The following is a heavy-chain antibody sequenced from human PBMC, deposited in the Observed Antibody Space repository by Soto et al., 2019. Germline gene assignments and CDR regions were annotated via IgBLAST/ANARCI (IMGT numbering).Heavy chain of an antibody. D-gene: IGHD6-13*01. CDR1: GFTFISYA. CDR2: ISGSGGST. V-gene: IGHV3-23*01. CDR3: AKGGYSSSWYEYYFDY. J-gene: IGHJ4*02. Sequence: WGSLRLSCAASGFTFISYAIICCRQSAWKGLEWVSAISGSGGSTYYADSVKGRFTISRDNSKNTLYLQMNSLRAEDTAVYYCAKGGYSSSWYEYYFDYWGQGTLVTVSS.